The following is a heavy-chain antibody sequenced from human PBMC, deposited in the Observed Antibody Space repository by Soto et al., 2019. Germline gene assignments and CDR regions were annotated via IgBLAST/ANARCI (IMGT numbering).Heavy chain of an antibody. D-gene: IGHD3-3*02. J-gene: IGHJ4*02. CDR2: ISAYNGNT. Sequence: QVQLVQSGAEVKKPGASVKVSCKASGYTFTSYGISWVRQAPGQGLEWMGWISAYNGNTNYAQKLQGRVTMNTDTTTSTAYMELRSLRSDDTAVYYCARDIFGVVIRGPNFDYWGQGTLFTVSS. CDR3: ARDIFGVVIRGPNFDY. V-gene: IGHV1-18*01. CDR1: GYTFTSYG.